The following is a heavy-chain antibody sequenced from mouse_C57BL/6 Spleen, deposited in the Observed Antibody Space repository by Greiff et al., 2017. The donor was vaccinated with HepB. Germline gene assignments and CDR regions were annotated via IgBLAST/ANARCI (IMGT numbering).Heavy chain of an antibody. CDR3: ARRLTTDTFAY. V-gene: IGHV1-26*01. D-gene: IGHD1-2*01. J-gene: IGHJ3*01. CDR1: GYTFTDYY. Sequence: EVQLQQSGPELVKPGALVKISCKASGYTFTDYYMNWVKQSHGKSLEWIGDINPNNGGTSYNQKFKGKATLTVDKSSSTAYMELRSLTSEDSAVYYCARRLTTDTFAYWGQGTLVTVSA. CDR2: INPNNGGT.